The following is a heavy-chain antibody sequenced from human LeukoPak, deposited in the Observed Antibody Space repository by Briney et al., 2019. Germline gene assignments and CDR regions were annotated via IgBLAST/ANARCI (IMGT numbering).Heavy chain of an antibody. CDR2: ISAYNGNT. V-gene: IGHV1-18*01. CDR3: ARDRGGPGSSSWYFWLEADEDTLFDY. Sequence: ASVKVSCKASGYTFTSYGISWVRQAPGQGLEWMGWISAYNGNTNYAQKLQGRVTMTTDTSTSTAYMELRSLRSDDTAVYYCARDRGGPGSSSWYFWLEADEDTLFDYWGQGTLVTVSS. CDR1: GYTFTSYG. J-gene: IGHJ4*02. D-gene: IGHD6-13*01.